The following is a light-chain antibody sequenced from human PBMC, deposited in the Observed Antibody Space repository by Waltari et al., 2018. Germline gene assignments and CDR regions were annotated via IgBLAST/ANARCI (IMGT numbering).Light chain of an antibody. CDR1: SGHSDYA. CDR2: LNSDGSH. Sequence: QLVLTQSPSASASLGASVKLTCTLSSGHSDYAIAWHQQQPGKGPRYLMKLNSDGSHNTGDGIPDRFAGSSSGAERYLSISSLQSEDEADYYCHAWRSGILVFAGGTKLTVL. J-gene: IGLJ2*01. V-gene: IGLV4-69*01. CDR3: HAWRSGILV.